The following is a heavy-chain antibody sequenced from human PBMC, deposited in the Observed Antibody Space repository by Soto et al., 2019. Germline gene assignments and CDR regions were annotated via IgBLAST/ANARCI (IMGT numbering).Heavy chain of an antibody. CDR1: GFTFSSYG. D-gene: IGHD2-15*01. J-gene: IGHJ3*02. CDR3: ARSVVTDAFDI. CDR2: IWYDGSNK. V-gene: IGHV3-33*01. Sequence: QVQLVESGGGVVQPGRSLRLSCAASGFTFSSYGMHWVRQAAGKGLEWVAVIWYDGSNKYYADSVKGRFTISRDNSKNTLYLQMNSLRAEDTAVYYCARSVVTDAFDIWGQGTMVTVSS.